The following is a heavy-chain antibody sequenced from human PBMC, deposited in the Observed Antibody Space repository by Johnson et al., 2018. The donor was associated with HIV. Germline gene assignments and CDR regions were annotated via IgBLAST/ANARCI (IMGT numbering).Heavy chain of an antibody. CDR2: IYSGGST. D-gene: IGHD1-1*01. Sequence: VQLVESGGGVVRPGGSLRLSCAASGFTFDDYGMSWVRQAPGKGLEWVSVIYSGGSTYYADSVKGRFTISRDNSKNTLYLQMNSLRAEDTTVYYCARDGQLGAFDIWGQGTMVTVSS. CDR3: ARDGQLGAFDI. CDR1: GFTFDDYG. V-gene: IGHV3-66*01. J-gene: IGHJ3*02.